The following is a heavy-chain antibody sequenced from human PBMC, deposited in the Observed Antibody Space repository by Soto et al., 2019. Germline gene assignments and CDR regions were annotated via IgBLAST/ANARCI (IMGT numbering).Heavy chain of an antibody. CDR3: ARDKYGEGDY. CDR1: GFTFSIYA. Sequence: QVQLVESGGGVVQPGRSLRLSCAASGFTFSIYAMHWVRQAPGKGLEWVALISYDGSNKYYADSVKGRFTISRDNSKNTLYLQMNSLRTDDPAVYYCARDKYGEGDYWGQGTLVTVSS. J-gene: IGHJ4*02. CDR2: ISYDGSNK. V-gene: IGHV3-30-3*01. D-gene: IGHD4-17*01.